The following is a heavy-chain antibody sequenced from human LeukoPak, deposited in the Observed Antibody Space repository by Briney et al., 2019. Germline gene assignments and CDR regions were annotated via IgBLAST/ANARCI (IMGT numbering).Heavy chain of an antibody. CDR2: ISSSSSTI. J-gene: IGHJ4*02. Sequence: GGSLRLSCAASGFTFSSYDMSWVRQGPGKGLEWVSYISSSSSTIYYADSVKGRFITSRDNAKNSLYLQMNSLRAEDTAVYYCARDVSGIYGLLNYWGQGTLVTVSS. D-gene: IGHD1-26*01. V-gene: IGHV3-48*01. CDR3: ARDVSGIYGLLNY. CDR1: GFTFSSYD.